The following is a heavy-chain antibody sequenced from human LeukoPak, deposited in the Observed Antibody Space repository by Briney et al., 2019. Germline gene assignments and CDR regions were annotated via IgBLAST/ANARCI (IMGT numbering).Heavy chain of an antibody. CDR1: GFALSNYW. CDR2: IMPDGRFS. Sequence: QPGGSLRLSCEVSGFALSNYWMSWVRQVPGKGLEWVANIMPDGRFSDHADSVKGRFTISRDNAKNSLYLQMNSLRAEDTAVYYCARIEMATKIEDYWGQGTLVTVSS. CDR3: ARIEMATKIEDY. J-gene: IGHJ4*02. D-gene: IGHD5-24*01. V-gene: IGHV3-7*01.